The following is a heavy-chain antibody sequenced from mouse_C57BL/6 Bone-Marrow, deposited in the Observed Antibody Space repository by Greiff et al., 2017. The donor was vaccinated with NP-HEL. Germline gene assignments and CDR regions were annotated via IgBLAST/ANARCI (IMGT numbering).Heavy chain of an antibody. CDR2: ISNLAYSI. V-gene: IGHV5-15*04. J-gene: IGHJ3*01. D-gene: IGHD1-1*01. CDR1: GFTFSDYG. CDR3: ASSYYGSSYSFAY. Sequence: EVKLVESGGGLVQPGGSLKLSCAASGFTFSDYGMAWVRQAPRKGPEWVAFISNLAYSIYYADTVTGRFTISRENAKNTLYLEMSSLRSEDTAMYYCASSYYGSSYSFAYWGQGTLVTVSA.